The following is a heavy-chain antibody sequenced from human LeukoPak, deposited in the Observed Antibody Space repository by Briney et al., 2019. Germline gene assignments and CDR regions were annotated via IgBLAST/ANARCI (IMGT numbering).Heavy chain of an antibody. V-gene: IGHV3-66*02. Sequence: GGSRRLSGEASGFTVSSNYISWVPQAPGRGLEWVSVIFSGGGTYYADSVKGRFTISRDNSKNTLYLQMNSLRAEDTAVYYCARDCGGDCYSGSDYYYGMDVWGQGTTVTVSS. CDR2: IFSGGGT. CDR3: ARDCGGDCYSGSDYYYGMDV. CDR1: GFTVSSNY. D-gene: IGHD2-21*02. J-gene: IGHJ6*02.